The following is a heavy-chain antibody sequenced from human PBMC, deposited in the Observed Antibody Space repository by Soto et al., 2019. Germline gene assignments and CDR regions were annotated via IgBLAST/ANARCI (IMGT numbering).Heavy chain of an antibody. CDR3: AREDGNYDSSGYYPLGWYFDL. V-gene: IGHV1-8*01. CDR1: GYSFTSLD. CDR2: MQPSSGRT. Sequence: QVQLVQSGAEVREPGASVKVSCKASGYSFTSLDINWVRQTTGQGLEWMGWMQPSSGRTGYAQKFQGRVTITADKSTSTAYMELSSLRSEDTAVYYCAREDGNYDSSGYYPLGWYFDLWGRGTLVTVSS. D-gene: IGHD3-22*01. J-gene: IGHJ2*01.